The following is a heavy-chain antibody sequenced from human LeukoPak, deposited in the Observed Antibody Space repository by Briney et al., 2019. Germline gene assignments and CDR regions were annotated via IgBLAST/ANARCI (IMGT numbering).Heavy chain of an antibody. Sequence: SESLSLACTVSGGSISSYYWSWIRQPPGEGLEWIGYIYYSGSTNYNPSLKSRVTLSVDTSKTQFSLELSSVTAADTAVYYCARSPCAFDIWGQGTMVTVSS. J-gene: IGHJ3*02. V-gene: IGHV4-59*01. CDR3: ARSPCAFDI. CDR1: GGSISSYY. CDR2: IYYSGST.